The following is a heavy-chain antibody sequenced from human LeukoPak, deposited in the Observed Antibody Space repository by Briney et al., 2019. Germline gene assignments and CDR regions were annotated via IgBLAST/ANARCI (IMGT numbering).Heavy chain of an antibody. CDR1: GLSLRSYG. CDR3: VAAVAEGWFDP. V-gene: IGHV3-33*01. Sequence: PGGSLRLSREASGLSLRSYGMHWVRQAPGKGLEWVAVIWHDGIKKYYLESVNGRFTISRDTSENMLYLQMNSLRVEDTAVYYCVAAVAEGWFDPWGQGTLVTVSS. J-gene: IGHJ5*02. CDR2: IWHDGIKK. D-gene: IGHD6-13*01.